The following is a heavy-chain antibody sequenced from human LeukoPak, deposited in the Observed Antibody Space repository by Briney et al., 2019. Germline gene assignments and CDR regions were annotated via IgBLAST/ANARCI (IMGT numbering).Heavy chain of an antibody. CDR3: ARGGPAYGGFDY. D-gene: IGHD4/OR15-4a*01. J-gene: IGHJ4*02. CDR1: GFTFSIYS. Sequence: PGGSLRLSRTASGFTFSIYSVNWVRQAPGKGLEWISYISSDGGTIYYADSVKGRFTISRDNAKTSLYLRMNSLRDEDTAVYYCARGGPAYGGFDYWGQGTLVTVSS. V-gene: IGHV3-48*02. CDR2: ISSDGGTI.